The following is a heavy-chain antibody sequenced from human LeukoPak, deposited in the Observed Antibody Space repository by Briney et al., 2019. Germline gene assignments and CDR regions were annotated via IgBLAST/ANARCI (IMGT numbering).Heavy chain of an antibody. J-gene: IGHJ4*02. Sequence: GGSLRLSCAAPGFSFSSYGMHWVRQAPGKGLEWAAMISYGGSNKYYADSVKGRFTISRDNSNNTLFLQMNSLGVEDTALYYCARKQPGEVMVPADYWGQGILVTVSS. CDR2: ISYGGSNK. D-gene: IGHD3-16*02. CDR3: ARKQPGEVMVPADY. CDR1: GFSFSSYG. V-gene: IGHV3-30*03.